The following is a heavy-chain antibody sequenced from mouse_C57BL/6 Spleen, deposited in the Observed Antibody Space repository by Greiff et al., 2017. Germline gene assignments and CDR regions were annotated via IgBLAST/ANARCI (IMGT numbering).Heavy chain of an antibody. D-gene: IGHD2-5*01. CDR2: ISSGSSTI. V-gene: IGHV5-17*01. Sequence: EVMLVESGGGLVKPGGSLKLSCAVSGFTFSDYGLHWARQAPEKGLVWVAYISSGSSTIYYADTVKGRFTISRDNAKNTLFLQMTSLRSEDTAMYYCARPGYSNYIAYWGQETLVTVSA. CDR1: GFTFSDYG. J-gene: IGHJ3*01. CDR3: ARPGYSNYIAY.